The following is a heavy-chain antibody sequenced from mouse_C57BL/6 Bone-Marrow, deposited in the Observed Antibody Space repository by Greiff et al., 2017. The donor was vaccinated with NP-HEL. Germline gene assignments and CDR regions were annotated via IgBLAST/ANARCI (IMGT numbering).Heavy chain of an antibody. CDR2: IYPGSGST. CDR1: GYTFTSYW. Sequence: QVQLQQPGAELVKPGASVKMSCKASGYTFTSYWITWVKQRPGQGLEWIGDIYPGSGSTNYNEKFKSKATLTVDTSSSTAYMQLSSLTSEDSAVYYCAREVCMVTTGYWYFDVWGTGTTVTVSS. D-gene: IGHD2-2*01. J-gene: IGHJ1*03. CDR3: AREVCMVTTGYWYFDV. V-gene: IGHV1-55*01.